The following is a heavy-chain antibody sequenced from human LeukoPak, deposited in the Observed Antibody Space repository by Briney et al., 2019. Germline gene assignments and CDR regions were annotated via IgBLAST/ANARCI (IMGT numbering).Heavy chain of an antibody. CDR1: GFTFRSYD. J-gene: IGHJ6*02. Sequence: GGSLRLSCAAAGFTFRSYDMSWVRQAPGKGLEWVAVAWYDGSNEYYADSVKSRFTISRDNSKNTLQLQMNSLRVEDTAVYYCARDDYGMDVWGQGTTVTVSS. CDR3: ARDDYGMDV. CDR2: AWYDGSNE. V-gene: IGHV3-33*08.